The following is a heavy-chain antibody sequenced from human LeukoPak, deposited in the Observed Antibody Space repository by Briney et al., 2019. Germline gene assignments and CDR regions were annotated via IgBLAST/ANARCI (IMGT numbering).Heavy chain of an antibody. V-gene: IGHV4-59*01. CDR2: IYYSGST. D-gene: IGHD3-22*01. Sequence: PSETLSLTCTVSGGSISSYYWSWIRQPPGKGLEWIGYIYYSGSTNYNPSLKSRVTISVDTSKNQFSLKLSSVTAADTAAYYCARAHGHYYDSSGYYLDYWGQGTLVTVSS. CDR1: GGSISSYY. CDR3: ARAHGHYYDSSGYYLDY. J-gene: IGHJ4*02.